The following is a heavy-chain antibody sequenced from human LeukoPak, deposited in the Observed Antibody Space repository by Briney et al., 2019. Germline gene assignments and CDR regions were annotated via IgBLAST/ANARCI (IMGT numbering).Heavy chain of an antibody. CDR1: GFTFSSYG. CDR3: ARLHYDVLTGPFDY. J-gene: IGHJ4*02. Sequence: PGGSLRLSCAASGFTFSSYGMHWVRQAPGKGLEWVAFIRYDGSNKYYADSVKCRFTISRDNSKNTLWLQMNSVRAEDTAVYYCARLHYDVLTGPFDYWGQGTLVTVSS. V-gene: IGHV3-30*02. D-gene: IGHD3-9*01. CDR2: IRYDGSNK.